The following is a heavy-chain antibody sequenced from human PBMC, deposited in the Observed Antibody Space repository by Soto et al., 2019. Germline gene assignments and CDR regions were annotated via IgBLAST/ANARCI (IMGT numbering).Heavy chain of an antibody. Sequence: EVQLLESGGGLVQPGGSLRLSCAASGFTFSNYAMNWVRQAPGKGLEWVSTLSGSGGSPYYAASVKGRFTISRDNSKHTLYLQMNSLRAGDSAIYYCAKEGTSGLYYFDYWGQGTLVTVSS. J-gene: IGHJ4*02. CDR2: LSGSGGSP. V-gene: IGHV3-23*01. D-gene: IGHD6-19*01. CDR1: GFTFSNYA. CDR3: AKEGTSGLYYFDY.